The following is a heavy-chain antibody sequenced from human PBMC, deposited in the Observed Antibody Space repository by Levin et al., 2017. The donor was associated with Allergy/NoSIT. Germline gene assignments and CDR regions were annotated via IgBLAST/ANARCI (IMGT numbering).Heavy chain of an antibody. V-gene: IGHV5-51*01. CDR2: IYPGDSDT. CDR1: GYSFTSYW. D-gene: IGHD1-1*01. Sequence: GESLKISCQGSGYSFTSYWIGWVRQMPGKGLEWMGIIYPGDSDTRYSPSFQGQVTLSADKSLSTAYLQWSSLKASDTAIYYCARRGTRDYYYYMDVWGKGTTVTVSS. CDR3: ARRGTRDYYYYMDV. J-gene: IGHJ6*03.